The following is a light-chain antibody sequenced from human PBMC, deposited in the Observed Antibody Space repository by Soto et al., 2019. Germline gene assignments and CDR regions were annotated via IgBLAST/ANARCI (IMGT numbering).Light chain of an antibody. Sequence: MMMKKSPDTLFVNTGEISTLPCMTSHSANSHVAWYQQKPGQAPRLLLYGAYTRATGIPVRFSGSGSGTDFTLTISRLEPEDFAVYYCQQYGSSSITFGQGTRLEIK. CDR2: GAY. CDR3: QQYGSSSIT. V-gene: IGKV3-20*01. CDR1: HSANSH. J-gene: IGKJ5*01.